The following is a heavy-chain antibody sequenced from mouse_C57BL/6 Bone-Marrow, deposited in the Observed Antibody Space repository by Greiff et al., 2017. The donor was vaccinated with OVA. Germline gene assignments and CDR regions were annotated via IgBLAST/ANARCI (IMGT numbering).Heavy chain of an antibody. CDR3: ARYDYDGPWFAY. V-gene: IGHV5-4*01. CDR1: GFTFSSYA. D-gene: IGHD2-4*01. J-gene: IGHJ3*01. CDR2: ISDGGSYT. Sequence: EVQRVESGGGLVKPGGSLKLSCAASGFTFSSYAMSWVRQTPEKRLEWVATISDGGSYTYYPDNVKGRFTISRDNAKNNLYLQMSHLKSEDTAMYYCARYDYDGPWFAYWGQGNLVTVSA.